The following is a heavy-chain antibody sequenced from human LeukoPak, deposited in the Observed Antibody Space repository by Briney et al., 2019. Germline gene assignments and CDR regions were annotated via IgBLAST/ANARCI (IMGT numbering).Heavy chain of an antibody. CDR1: GGSISSYY. Sequence: SETLSLTCTVSGGSISSYYWSWIRQPPGKGLEWIGYIYYSGSTSYNPSLKSRVTISVDTSKNQFSLKLSSVTAADTAVYYCAREEDTLDAFDIWGQGTMVTVSS. CDR2: IYYSGST. D-gene: IGHD2-15*01. CDR3: AREEDTLDAFDI. V-gene: IGHV4-59*01. J-gene: IGHJ3*02.